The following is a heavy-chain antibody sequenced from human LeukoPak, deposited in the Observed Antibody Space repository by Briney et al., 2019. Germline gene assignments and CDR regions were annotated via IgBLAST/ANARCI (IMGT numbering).Heavy chain of an antibody. Sequence: PSETLSLTCTVSGGSIRSSSYYWGCIRQPPGKGLEWIGSISYSGTTYYNPSLKSRVIISVDTSKNQFSLKLSSVTAADTAVYYCARSDGDYYGSGPYNWFDPWGQGTLVTVSS. CDR2: ISYSGTT. J-gene: IGHJ5*02. CDR3: ARSDGDYYGSGPYNWFDP. CDR1: GGSIRSSSYY. V-gene: IGHV4-39*01. D-gene: IGHD3-10*01.